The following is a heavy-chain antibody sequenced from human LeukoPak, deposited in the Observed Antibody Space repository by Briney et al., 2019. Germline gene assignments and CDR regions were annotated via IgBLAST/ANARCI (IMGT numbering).Heavy chain of an antibody. J-gene: IGHJ5*02. Sequence: GGSLRLSCAASGFTFSSYWMSWVRQAPGKGLEGVANIKQDGSEKYYVDSVKGRFTISRDNAKNSLYLQMNSLRAEDTAVYYCARVRQWLALAGGLWFDPWGQGTLVTVSS. CDR3: ARVRQWLALAGGLWFDP. CDR1: GFTFSSYW. V-gene: IGHV3-7*01. CDR2: IKQDGSEK. D-gene: IGHD6-19*01.